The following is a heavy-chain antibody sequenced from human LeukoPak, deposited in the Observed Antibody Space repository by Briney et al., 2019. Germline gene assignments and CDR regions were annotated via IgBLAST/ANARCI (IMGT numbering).Heavy chain of an antibody. CDR3: ARDSGSLAPHYYFDY. CDR2: IIPIFGTA. D-gene: IGHD1-26*01. CDR1: GGTFSSYA. J-gene: IGHJ4*02. Sequence: GASVKVSCKASGGTFSSYAISWVRQAPGQGLEWMGGIIPIFGTANYAQKFQGRVTITADESTSTAYMELSSLRSEDTAVYYCARDSGSLAPHYYFDYWGQGTLVTVSS. V-gene: IGHV1-69*13.